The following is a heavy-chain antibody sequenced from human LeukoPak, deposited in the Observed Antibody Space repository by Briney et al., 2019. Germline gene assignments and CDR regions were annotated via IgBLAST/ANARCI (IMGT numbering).Heavy chain of an antibody. D-gene: IGHD4-17*01. CDR2: ISSGGDIM. J-gene: IGHJ3*02. CDR3: ATGDYGAFDI. CDR1: GLRFSDYY. V-gene: IGHV3-11*01. Sequence: GGSLRLSCAASGLRFSDYYVSWIRQAPGKGLQWVSYISSGGDIMHYADSVKGRFTSSRDNAKNSGYLEMNSLGAEDTAVYYCATGDYGAFDIWGQGTMVTVSS.